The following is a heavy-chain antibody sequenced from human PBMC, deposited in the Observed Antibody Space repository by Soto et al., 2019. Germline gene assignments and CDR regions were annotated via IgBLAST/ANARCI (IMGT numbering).Heavy chain of an antibody. CDR2: VYYRGRS. Sequence: EILSLTCTLAGACVTNSSYYWGWIRQSPGKGLEWIGSVYYRGRSYSKSSVKSRVTISVDTSKNRFSLSLNSVTASDTAVYFCVSQRTTVPTQAYFDYWGPGALVTSPQ. J-gene: IGHJ4*02. D-gene: IGHD4-17*01. CDR1: GACVTNSSYY. V-gene: IGHV4-39*01. CDR3: VSQRTTVPTQAYFDY.